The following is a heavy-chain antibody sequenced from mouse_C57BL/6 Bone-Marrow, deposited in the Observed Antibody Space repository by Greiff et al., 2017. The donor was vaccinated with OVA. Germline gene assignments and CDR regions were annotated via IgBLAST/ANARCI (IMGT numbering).Heavy chain of an antibody. CDR1: GYTFTSSW. V-gene: IGHV1-64*01. D-gene: IGHD4-1*01. CDR2: IHPNSGST. J-gene: IGHJ1*03. CDR3: ARSLDWNGYFGV. Sequence: QVQLQQPGAELVKPGASVKLSCKASGYTFTSSWMHWVKQRPGQGLEWIGMIHPNSGSTNYNEKFKSKATLTVDKSSSTAYMQLSSLTSEDSAVYYCARSLDWNGYFGVWGKGTTVTVSS.